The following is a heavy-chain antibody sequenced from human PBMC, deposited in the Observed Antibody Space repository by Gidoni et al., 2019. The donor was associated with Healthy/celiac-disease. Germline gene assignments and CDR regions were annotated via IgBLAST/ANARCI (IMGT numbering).Heavy chain of an antibody. D-gene: IGHD2-21*01. V-gene: IGHV4-39*01. Sequence: HLLLQASGPGLEQPTDTLSRTCTLSGGSISSSSDYWGWLRQPPGKWLEWIGSIYYSGGTYYNPSLKVHGIRSGYTSKVQFCLKLSSVTSADTAVYYCVIRGCGAEEFDYWGQGTLVTVSS. CDR2: IYYSGGT. CDR1: GGSISSSSDY. CDR3: VIRGCGAEEFDY. J-gene: IGHJ4*02.